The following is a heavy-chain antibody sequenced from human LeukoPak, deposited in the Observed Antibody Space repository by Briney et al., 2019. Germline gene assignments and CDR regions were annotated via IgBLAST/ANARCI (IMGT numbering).Heavy chain of an antibody. Sequence: ASVTVSCRASGYTFTIYAMNWVRQAPGQGLEWMGWINTNTGNPTYAQGFTGRFVFSLDTSVSTAYLQISSLKAEDTAVYYCARGGKGEYSSSLDYWGQGTLVTVSS. CDR2: INTNTGNP. J-gene: IGHJ4*02. CDR1: GYTFTIYA. D-gene: IGHD6-13*01. V-gene: IGHV7-4-1*02. CDR3: ARGGKGEYSSSLDY.